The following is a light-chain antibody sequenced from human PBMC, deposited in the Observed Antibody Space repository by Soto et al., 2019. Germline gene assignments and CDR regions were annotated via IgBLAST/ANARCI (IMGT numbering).Light chain of an antibody. V-gene: IGLV1-40*01. Sequence: QSVLTQAPSVSGAPGQRVTISCTGSSSNLGAGYDVNWYQQVPGTAPKLLIYGNNNRPSGVPDRFSGYKSDTSASLAITGLQAEDEADYYCQSYGISLSVNWVLGGGTQLTVL. J-gene: IGLJ3*02. CDR3: QSYGISLSVNWV. CDR1: SSNLGAGYD. CDR2: GNN.